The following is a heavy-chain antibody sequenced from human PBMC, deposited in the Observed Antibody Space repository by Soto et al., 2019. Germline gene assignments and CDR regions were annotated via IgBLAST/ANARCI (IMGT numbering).Heavy chain of an antibody. Sequence: EVQLLESGGGLAEPGGSLRLSCAASGFSFRIYAMNWVRKAPGKGMEWVSVMIGDGTSWDYADSVRGRFTISRDNSKNTLYLQMNNLRTEDTAVYYCAKDLRQDGRYYLDSWSQGTLVTVAS. CDR1: GFSFRIYA. D-gene: IGHD1-26*01. V-gene: IGHV3-23*01. CDR2: MIGDGTSW. J-gene: IGHJ4*02. CDR3: AKDLRQDGRYYLDS.